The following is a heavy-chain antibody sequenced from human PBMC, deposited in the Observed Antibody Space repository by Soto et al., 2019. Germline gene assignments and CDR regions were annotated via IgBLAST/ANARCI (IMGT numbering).Heavy chain of an antibody. D-gene: IGHD3-22*01. Sequence: ASVKVSCKASGYTFRNYYIHWVRQAPGQGLELMGLINPSGGATSYSQRFQGRVTITKDSSTSTVYMELSSLGSEDTAVYYCGRAFDRSGLYWGQGTLVTVYS. V-gene: IGHV1-46*01. CDR3: GRAFDRSGLY. J-gene: IGHJ4*02. CDR2: INPSGGAT. CDR1: GYTFRNYY.